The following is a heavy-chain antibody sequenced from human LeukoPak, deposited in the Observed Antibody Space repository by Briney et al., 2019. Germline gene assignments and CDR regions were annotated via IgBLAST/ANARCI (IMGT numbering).Heavy chain of an antibody. CDR3: GRNFNY. J-gene: IGHJ4*02. Sequence: PGGSLRLSCAASGLSISDNYMSWVRQAPGKGLEWVSIIHSGGNIYYADSVKGRFTISRDDAKNSLHLQMNSLRAEDTAVYYCGRNFNYWGQGTLVTVAS. CDR2: IHSGGNI. CDR1: GLSISDNY. V-gene: IGHV3-69-1*01.